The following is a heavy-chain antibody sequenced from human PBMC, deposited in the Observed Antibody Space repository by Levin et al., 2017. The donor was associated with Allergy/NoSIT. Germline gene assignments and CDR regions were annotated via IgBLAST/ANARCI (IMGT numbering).Heavy chain of an antibody. CDR3: ARVLRIAARPGVYWYFDL. V-gene: IGHV4-31*03. Sequence: SQTLSLTCTVSGGSISSGGYYWSWIRQHPGKGLEWIGYIYYSGSTYYNPSLKSRVTISVDTSKNQFSLKLSSVTAADTAVYYCARVLRIAARPGVYWYFDLWGRGTLVTVSS. CDR1: GGSISSGGYY. D-gene: IGHD6-6*01. CDR2: IYYSGST. J-gene: IGHJ2*01.